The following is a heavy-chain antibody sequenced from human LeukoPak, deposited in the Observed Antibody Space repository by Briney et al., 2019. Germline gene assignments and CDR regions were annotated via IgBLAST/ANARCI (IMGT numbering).Heavy chain of an antibody. Sequence: SLSLSCAASGYTFCSNVMHWVCQAPAKWLESVSAISHYGNSKYDSDSVKGRFTISRDNSKNTLYVQMNSLRADDTAVYYCARASTWVPGEDRSGYYYPYAFDLWGQGTMVTVSS. D-gene: IGHD3-22*01. J-gene: IGHJ3*01. V-gene: IGHV3-30-3*01. CDR1: GYTFCSNV. CDR3: ARASTWVPGEDRSGYYYPYAFDL. CDR2: ISHYGNSK.